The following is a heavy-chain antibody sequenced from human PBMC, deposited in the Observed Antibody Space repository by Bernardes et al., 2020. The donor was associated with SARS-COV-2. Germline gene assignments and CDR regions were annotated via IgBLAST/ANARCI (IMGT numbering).Heavy chain of an antibody. D-gene: IGHD4-17*01. J-gene: IGHJ4*02. CDR3: ARDLYNYGDYSNSIDY. V-gene: IGHV3-33*01. CDR2: IWYDGSNK. CDR1: GFTFSSYG. Sequence: GGSLRLSCAASGFTFSSYGMHWVRQAPGKGLEWVAVIWYDGSNKYYADSVKGRFTISRDNSKNTLYLQMNSLRAEDTAVYYCARDLYNYGDYSNSIDYWGQGTLVTVSS.